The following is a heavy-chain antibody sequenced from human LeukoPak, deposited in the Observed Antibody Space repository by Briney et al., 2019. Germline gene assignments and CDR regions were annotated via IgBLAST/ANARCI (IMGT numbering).Heavy chain of an antibody. CDR1: GYSISSGYY. V-gene: IGHV4-38-2*02. Sequence: SETLSLTCVVSGYSISSGYYWGWIRQPPGKGLAWIGSVFHSGSSYNNPSLKSRVTISIDTSKNQFSLKLSSVTATDTAVYYCARDCSGGTCYAFDIWGQGTMVTVSS. CDR3: ARDCSGGTCYAFDI. D-gene: IGHD2-15*01. CDR2: VFHSGSS. J-gene: IGHJ3*02.